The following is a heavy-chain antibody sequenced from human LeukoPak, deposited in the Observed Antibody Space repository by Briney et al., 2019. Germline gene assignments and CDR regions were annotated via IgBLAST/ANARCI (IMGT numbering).Heavy chain of an antibody. V-gene: IGHV3-23*01. CDR3: AKCITPPRGFDY. CDR2: ISGSGGST. CDR1: GFTFSSYA. J-gene: IGHJ4*02. D-gene: IGHD3-10*01. Sequence: GGSLRLSCAASGFTFSSYAMSWVRQAPGKGLEWVSAISGSGGSTHYADSVKGRFTISRDNSKNTLYLQMNSLRAEDTAVYYCAKCITPPRGFDYWGQGTLVTVSS.